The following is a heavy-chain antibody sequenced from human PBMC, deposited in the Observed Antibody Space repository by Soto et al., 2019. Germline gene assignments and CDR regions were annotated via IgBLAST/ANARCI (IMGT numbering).Heavy chain of an antibody. CDR1: GGSFIGYY. CDR3: ARERAAAGTDGGWFDP. Sequence: PSETLSLTCGVDGGSFIGYYWTWIRQPPGKGLEWIGEITHSGSTNYNPSLKSRVTISVDTSKNQFSLKLSSVTAADTAVYYCARERAAAGTDGGWFDPWGQGTLVTVSS. V-gene: IGHV4-34*01. CDR2: ITHSGST. J-gene: IGHJ5*02. D-gene: IGHD6-13*01.